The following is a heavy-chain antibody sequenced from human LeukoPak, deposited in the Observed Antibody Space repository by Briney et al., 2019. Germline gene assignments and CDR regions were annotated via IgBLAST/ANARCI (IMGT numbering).Heavy chain of an antibody. CDR2: ISSSGTDI. CDR1: GFTFSSHF. D-gene: IGHD6-6*01. J-gene: IGHJ3*01. Sequence: GGSLRLSCAASGFTFSSHFMNWVRQAPGKGLEWVSLISSSGTDIYYAGSVKGRFTISRDNAKNSLYLQMNSLSAEDTAVYYCARERYSRSSHDALDLWGQGTMVTVSS. CDR3: ARERYSRSSHDALDL. V-gene: IGHV3-21*01.